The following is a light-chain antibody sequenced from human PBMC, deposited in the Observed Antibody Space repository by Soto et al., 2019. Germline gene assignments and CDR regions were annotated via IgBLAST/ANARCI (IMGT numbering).Light chain of an antibody. Sequence: DIVMTQSPDSLAVSLGERATINCKSIQRVFHIPDNKDFLGWYQQKPGQPPNLLIYWASTRESGVPDLFSGSGSGTDFTLTSTGLQAEEVAVYYCQQYYSTQVTFGAGTKVEIK. CDR1: QRVFHIPDNKDF. CDR2: WAS. J-gene: IGKJ4*01. CDR3: QQYYSTQVT. V-gene: IGKV4-1*01.